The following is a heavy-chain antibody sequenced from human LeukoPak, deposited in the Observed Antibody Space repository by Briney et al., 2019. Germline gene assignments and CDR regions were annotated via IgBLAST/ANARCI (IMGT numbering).Heavy chain of an antibody. CDR1: GGTFSSYA. CDR3: ARVGLGMDV. CDR2: IIPILGIA. Sequence: SVEVSCKASGGTFSSYAISWVRQAPGQGLEWMGRIIPILGIANYAQKFQGRVTITADKSTSTAYMELSSLRSEDTAVYYCARVGLGMDVWGQGTTVTVSS. J-gene: IGHJ6*02. V-gene: IGHV1-69*04.